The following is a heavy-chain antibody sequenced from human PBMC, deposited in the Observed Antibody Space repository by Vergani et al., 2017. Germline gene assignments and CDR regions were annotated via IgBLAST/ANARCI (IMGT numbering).Heavy chain of an antibody. CDR2: IYHSGST. CDR3: ARSSGYYYVCWFDP. D-gene: IGHD3-22*01. V-gene: IGHV4-30-2*01. J-gene: IGHJ5*02. CDR1: GGSISSGGYS. Sequence: QLQLQESGSGLVKPSQTLSLTCAVSGGSISSGGYSWSWIRQPPGKGLEWIGYIYHSGSTYYNPSLKSRITISVDRSKNQFSLKLSSVTAADTAVYYCARSSGYYYVCWFDPWGQGTLVTVSS.